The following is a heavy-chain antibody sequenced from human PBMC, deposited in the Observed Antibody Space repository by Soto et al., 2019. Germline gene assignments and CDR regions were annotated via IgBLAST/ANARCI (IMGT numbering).Heavy chain of an antibody. CDR1: GGSISSGGYY. Sequence: TSETLSLTCPFSGGSISSGGYYWSWIRQHPGKGLEWIGYIYYSGSTYYNPSLKSRVTISVDTSKNQFSLKLSSVTAADTAVYYCARSYYDSSGSPEECFDYWGQGTLVTVSS. CDR3: ARSYYDSSGSPEECFDY. CDR2: IYYSGST. V-gene: IGHV4-31*03. J-gene: IGHJ4*02. D-gene: IGHD3-22*01.